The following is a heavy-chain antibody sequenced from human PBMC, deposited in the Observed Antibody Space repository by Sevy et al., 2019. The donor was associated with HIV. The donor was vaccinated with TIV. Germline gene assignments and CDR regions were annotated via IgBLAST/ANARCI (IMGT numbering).Heavy chain of an antibody. J-gene: IGHJ4*02. Sequence: GGSLRLPCAASGFTFSSYSMNWVRQAPGKGLEWVSYISSSSTIYYADSVKGRFTISRDNAKNSLYLQMNSLRDEDTAVYYCARVARGGSYLKPRWYFDYWGQGTLVTVSS. V-gene: IGHV3-48*02. CDR2: ISSSSTI. CDR3: ARVARGGSYLKPRWYFDY. CDR1: GFTFSSYS. D-gene: IGHD1-26*01.